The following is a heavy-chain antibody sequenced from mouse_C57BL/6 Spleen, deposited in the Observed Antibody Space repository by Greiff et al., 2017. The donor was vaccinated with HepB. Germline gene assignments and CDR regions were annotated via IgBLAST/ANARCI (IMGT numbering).Heavy chain of an antibody. CDR2: INPNNGGT. CDR3: ASVYYGSSFWYFDV. CDR1: GYTFTDYN. Sequence: VHVKQSGPELVKPGASVKIPCKASGYTFTDYNMDWVKQSHGKSLEWIGDINPNNGGTIYNQKFKGKATLTVDKSSSTAYMELRSLTSEDTAVYYCASVYYGSSFWYFDVWGTGTTVTVSS. D-gene: IGHD1-1*01. V-gene: IGHV1-18*01. J-gene: IGHJ1*03.